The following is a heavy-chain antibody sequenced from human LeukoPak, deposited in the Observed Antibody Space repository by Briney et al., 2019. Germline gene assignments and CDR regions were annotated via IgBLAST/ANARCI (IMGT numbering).Heavy chain of an antibody. CDR3: RRRGEGFDP. D-gene: IGHD2-21*01. Sequence: GSLRVSCAASGFTFSNYDMYWVRQATGKGLEWVSSIGKGGDSYYSGSVKGRFTTSRENGKNSLHLQMNSLRAGDTAVYYCRRRGEGFDPWGQGTLVTVSS. CDR1: GFTFSNYD. J-gene: IGHJ5*02. CDR2: IGKGGDS. V-gene: IGHV3-13*01.